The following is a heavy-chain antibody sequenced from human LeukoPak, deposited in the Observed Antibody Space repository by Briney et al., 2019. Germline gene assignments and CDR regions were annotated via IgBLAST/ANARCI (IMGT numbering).Heavy chain of an antibody. CDR1: GDSVSSNSAA. CDR3: ARWINSGWYKDDAFDI. D-gene: IGHD6-13*01. J-gene: IGHJ3*02. V-gene: IGHV6-1*01. CDR2: TYYRSKWYN. Sequence: SQTLSLTCAISGDSVSSNSAAWNWIRQSPSRGLEWLGRTYYRSKWYNDYAVSVKSRITINPDTSKNQFSLQLNSVTPEDTAVYYRARWINSGWYKDDAFDIWGQGTMVTVSS.